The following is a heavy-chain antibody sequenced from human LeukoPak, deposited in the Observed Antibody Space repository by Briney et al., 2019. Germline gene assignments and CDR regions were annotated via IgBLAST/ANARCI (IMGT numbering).Heavy chain of an antibody. CDR2: ISGSGGST. D-gene: IGHD1-26*01. CDR3: ARDEGNSGSYLDANFDY. V-gene: IGHV3-23*01. J-gene: IGHJ4*02. CDR1: GFTFSSYA. Sequence: GGSLRLSCAASGFTFSSYAMSWVRQAPGKGLEWVSAISGSGGSTYYADSVKGRFTISRDNAKNSLYLQMSSLRAEDTAVYFCARDEGNSGSYLDANFDYWGQGTLVTVSS.